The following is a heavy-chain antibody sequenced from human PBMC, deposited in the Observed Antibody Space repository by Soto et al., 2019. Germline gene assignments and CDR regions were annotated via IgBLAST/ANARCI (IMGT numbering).Heavy chain of an antibody. CDR3: ARDHYDFWSGFPPTIWFHP. CDR1: GFLFSSYA. D-gene: IGHD3-3*01. V-gene: IGHV3-23*01. Sequence: EEQLLQSGGGVVQSGGSLRLSCEASGFLFSSYAMNWVRQAPGKGLEWVSSISSHGDTTYYAESVRGRFTISRDNSKNTLFLQMNSLRAGDTAVSFCARDHYDFWSGFPPTIWFHPWGQGTLVTVSS. CDR2: ISSHGDTT. J-gene: IGHJ5*02.